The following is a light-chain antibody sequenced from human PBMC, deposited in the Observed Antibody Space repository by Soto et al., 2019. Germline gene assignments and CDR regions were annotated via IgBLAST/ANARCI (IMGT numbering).Light chain of an antibody. CDR1: SSNIGRNT. V-gene: IGLV1-44*01. J-gene: IGLJ2*01. CDR3: ATWDDSQNGPV. CDR2: SNN. Sequence: QSVLTQPPSASGTPGQRVTISCSGSSSNIGRNTVNWYQQVPGTAPKVLIYSNNQGPSGVPDRFSGSKSGTSASLAISGLQSEDEADYYCATWDDSQNGPVFGGGTKLTVL.